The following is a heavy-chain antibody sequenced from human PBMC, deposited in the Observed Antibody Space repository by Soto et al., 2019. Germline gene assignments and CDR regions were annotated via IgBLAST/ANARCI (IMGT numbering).Heavy chain of an antibody. J-gene: IGHJ4*02. V-gene: IGHV3-21*01. CDR1: GFTFNTYS. Sequence: DVQLVESGGGLVKPGGSLRLSCAASGFTFNTYSMNWVRQAPGQGLEWVSSINSDSGYIYYADPVKGRFTISRDNAKSSLYLQMHSLRAEDTAVYYCARVYDSSGYFIDWGQGTLVTVSS. CDR2: INSDSGYI. D-gene: IGHD3-22*01. CDR3: ARVYDSSGYFID.